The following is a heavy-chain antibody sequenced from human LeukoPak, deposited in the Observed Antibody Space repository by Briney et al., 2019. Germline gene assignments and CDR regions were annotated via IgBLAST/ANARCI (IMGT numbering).Heavy chain of an antibody. CDR1: GGSVSNGNYY. CDR2: IYYSGNT. D-gene: IGHD3-10*01. Sequence: SETLSLTCTVSGGSVSNGNYYWSWLRQPPGKALEWIGYIYYSGNTNYNPSLEGRVTISVDTSKNHFSVKLSSVTAADTAVYYCARETYGSVLDYWGQGTLVTVSS. CDR3: ARETYGSVLDY. V-gene: IGHV4-61*03. J-gene: IGHJ4*02.